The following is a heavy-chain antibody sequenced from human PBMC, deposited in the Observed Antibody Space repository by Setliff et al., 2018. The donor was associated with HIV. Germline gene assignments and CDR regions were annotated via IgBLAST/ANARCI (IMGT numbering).Heavy chain of an antibody. CDR1: GYTFTSYY. J-gene: IGHJ5*02. CDR2: MNPSGGRT. Sequence: ASVKVSCKASGYTFTSYYIHWVRQAPGQGLEWMGVMNPSGGRTTYAQKFQGRLTMTRDVSTSTVYMELNSLRSEDTAMYYCARVGYDDTSGFYHEGDWFDPWGQGTLVTVSS. CDR3: ARVGYDDTSGFYHEGDWFDP. D-gene: IGHD3-22*01. V-gene: IGHV1-46*01.